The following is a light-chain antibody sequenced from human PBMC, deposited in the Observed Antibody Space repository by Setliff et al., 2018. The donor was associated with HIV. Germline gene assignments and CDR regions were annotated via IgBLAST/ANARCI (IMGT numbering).Light chain of an antibody. CDR2: NND. Sequence: QSALTQPPSTSGTPGQKVTISCSGSGSNIGRNSVFWYQQLPGTAPKLLMYNNDQRPSGVPDRFSGSKSGTSASLAISDLRSGDEADYYCATSDDSLSAGVFGGGTKVTVL. CDR1: GSNIGRNS. CDR3: ATSDDSLSAGV. J-gene: IGLJ3*02. V-gene: IGLV1-47*02.